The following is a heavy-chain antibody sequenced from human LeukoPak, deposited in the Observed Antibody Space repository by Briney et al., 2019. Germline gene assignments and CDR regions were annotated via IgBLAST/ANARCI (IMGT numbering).Heavy chain of an antibody. Sequence: SQTLSLTCTVSGGSISSGGYYWSWIRQPPGKGLEWIGYIYHSGSTYYNPSLKSRVTISVDTSKNQFSLKLSSVTAADTAVYYCARLFPYGDSDYWGQGTLVTVSS. D-gene: IGHD4-17*01. CDR3: ARLFPYGDSDY. V-gene: IGHV4-30-2*03. J-gene: IGHJ4*02. CDR1: GGSISSGGYY. CDR2: IYHSGST.